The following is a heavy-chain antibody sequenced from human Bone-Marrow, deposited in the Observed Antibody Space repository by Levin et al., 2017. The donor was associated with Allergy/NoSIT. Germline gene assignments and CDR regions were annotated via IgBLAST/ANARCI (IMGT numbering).Heavy chain of an antibody. CDR3: VRERMIRSADGGNWFDP. Sequence: LTGGSLRLSCAASGFTFGSYAMSWVRQSPGKGLEWVASISGAGGSTNYADYAQGRFTISRDKFNNMVHLQLSSLKVEDTAVYYCVRERMIRSADGGNWFDPWGQGTVVTVSS. D-gene: IGHD3-16*01. V-gene: IGHV3-23*01. CDR1: GFTFGSYA. CDR2: ISGAGGST. J-gene: IGHJ5*02.